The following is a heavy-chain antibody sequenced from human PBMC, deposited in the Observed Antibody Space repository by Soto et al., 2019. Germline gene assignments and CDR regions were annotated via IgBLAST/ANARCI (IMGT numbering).Heavy chain of an antibody. J-gene: IGHJ3*02. V-gene: IGHV3-23*01. CDR3: AKSGGDTWQESAFDI. D-gene: IGHD5-18*01. CDR1: GFSFSSYS. Sequence: EVQLLEAGGDLRQPGGSLRLSCAASGFSFSSYSMSWVRHVPGTGLQWGSGMSATGGSTYYADTVKGRFTTSRDNSRKRMYLQMNSLRADDTAVNYCAKSGGDTWQESAFDIWGLGTMVTVSA. CDR2: MSATGGST.